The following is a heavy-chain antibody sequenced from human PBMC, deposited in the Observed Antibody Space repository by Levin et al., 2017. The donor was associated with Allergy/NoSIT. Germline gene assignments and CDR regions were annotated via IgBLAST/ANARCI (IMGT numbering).Heavy chain of an antibody. CDR1: GFTFSNAW. CDR2: IKSKTDGGTT. J-gene: IGHJ3*02. CDR3: TTEKDTMMYPRDDAFDI. V-gene: IGHV3-15*01. Sequence: GGSLRLSCAASGFTFSNAWMSWVRQAPGKGLEWVGRIKSKTDGGTTDYAAPVKGRFTISRDDSKNTLYLQMNSLKTEDTAVYYCTTEKDTMMYPRDDAFDIWGQGTMVTVSS. D-gene: IGHD3-22*01.